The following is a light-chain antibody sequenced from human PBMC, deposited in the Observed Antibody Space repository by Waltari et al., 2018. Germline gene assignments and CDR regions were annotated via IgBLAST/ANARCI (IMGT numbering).Light chain of an antibody. CDR2: DVT. V-gene: IGLV2-14*03. CDR1: SRDVGGYNY. CDR3: SSYTRTNTWV. J-gene: IGLJ3*02. Sequence: QSALTQPASVSGSPGQSITISCTGTSRDVGGYNYVSWYQQPPGKAPKLMIYDVTDRPSGVSNRFSGSKSGNTASLTISGLQAEDEADYYCSSYTRTNTWVFGGGTKLTVL.